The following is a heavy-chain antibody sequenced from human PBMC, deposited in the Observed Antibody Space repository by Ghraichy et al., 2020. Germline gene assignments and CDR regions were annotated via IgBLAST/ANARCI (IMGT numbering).Heavy chain of an antibody. J-gene: IGHJ3*02. D-gene: IGHD6-19*01. CDR2: ISGSGGST. CDR1: GFTFSSYA. Sequence: GGSLRLSCAASGFTFSSYAMSWVRQAPGKGLEWVSAISGSGGSTYYADSVKGRFTISRDNSKNTLYLQMNSLRAEDTAVYYCAKLRPYSSGWTEHDAFDIWGQGTMVTVSS. V-gene: IGHV3-23*01. CDR3: AKLRPYSSGWTEHDAFDI.